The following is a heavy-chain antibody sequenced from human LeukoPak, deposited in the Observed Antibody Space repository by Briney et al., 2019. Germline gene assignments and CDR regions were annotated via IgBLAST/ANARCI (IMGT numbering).Heavy chain of an antibody. CDR3: AKVLGYGSGWSGDY. D-gene: IGHD6-19*01. J-gene: IGHJ4*02. CDR2: ISFDGSNE. Sequence: GGSLRLSCAASGFTFNKHAMEWVRQAPGKGLEWVALISFDGSNEYYADSVKSRFTISRDNSKNTLYLQMNSLRVEDTAVYYCAKVLGYGSGWSGDYWGQGTLVAVSS. CDR1: GFTFNKHA. V-gene: IGHV3-30-3*01.